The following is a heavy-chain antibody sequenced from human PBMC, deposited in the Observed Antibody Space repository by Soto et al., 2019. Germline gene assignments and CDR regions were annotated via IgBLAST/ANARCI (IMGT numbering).Heavy chain of an antibody. J-gene: IGHJ6*02. V-gene: IGHV4-39*01. Sequence: QLQLQESGPGLVKPSETLSLTCTVSGGSIGSGEYYWGWIRQPPGKGLEWIGIIHYRGSTYYNPSLKSRVTMSIDTSKNQFSLKLSSVTAADTAVYYCARTIPNSGFRRGMDVWGQGTTVTVSS. CDR2: IHYRGST. CDR1: GGSIGSGEYY. CDR3: ARTIPNSGFRRGMDV. D-gene: IGHD6-19*01.